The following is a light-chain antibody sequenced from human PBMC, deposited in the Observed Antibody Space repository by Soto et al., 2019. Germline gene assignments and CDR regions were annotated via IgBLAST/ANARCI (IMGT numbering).Light chain of an antibody. V-gene: IGKV3-11*01. J-gene: IGKJ2*01. CDR3: QQRANWPPYT. CDR1: QSVGTY. Sequence: EIVLTQFPATLSLSPGERATLSCRASQSVGTYLGWYQQRPGQAPRLLIYDASNRATGIPPRFSGSGSGTDFTLSISSLEPEDFAVYCCQQRANWPPYTFGQGTRLE. CDR2: DAS.